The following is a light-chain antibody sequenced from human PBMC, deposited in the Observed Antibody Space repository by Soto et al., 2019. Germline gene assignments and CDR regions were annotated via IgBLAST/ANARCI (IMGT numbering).Light chain of an antibody. CDR3: QAYDSSPSGNVV. V-gene: IGLV1-40*01. J-gene: IGLJ2*01. CDR2: NFN. Sequence: QSVLTQPPSVSGAPGQRVTISCSGSSSSVGGDFAVHWYQQVPGTAPKLLIYNFNNRPSGVPDRFSGSMSGTSASLAISGHQAEDEADYYCQAYDSSPSGNVVFGGGTKLTVL. CDR1: SSSVGGDFA.